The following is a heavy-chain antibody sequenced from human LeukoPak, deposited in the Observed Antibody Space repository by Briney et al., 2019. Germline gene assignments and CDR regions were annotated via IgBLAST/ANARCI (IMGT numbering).Heavy chain of an antibody. V-gene: IGHV4-4*07. CDR1: GGSISSYY. J-gene: IGHJ4*02. Sequence: SETLSLTCTVSGGSISSYYWSWIRQPAGKGLEWIGRIYTSGSTNYNPSLKSRVTMSVDTYKNQFSLRLSSVTAADTAVYYCARFDCSGGSCQVDYWGQGTLVTVSS. D-gene: IGHD2-15*01. CDR3: ARFDCSGGSCQVDY. CDR2: IYTSGST.